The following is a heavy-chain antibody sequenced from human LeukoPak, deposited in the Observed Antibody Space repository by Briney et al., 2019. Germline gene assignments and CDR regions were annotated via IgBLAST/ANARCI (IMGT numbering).Heavy chain of an antibody. J-gene: IGHJ5*02. CDR3: AKDQLAYCGGDCYSAP. Sequence: GGSLRLSCAASGFTFGTYAMSWVRQAPGKGLEWVSAISGSSDYTFYADSVKGRFTISRDNSKNTLYLQMNSLRAEDTAVYYCAKDQLAYCGGDCYSAPWGQGTLVTVSS. V-gene: IGHV3-23*01. CDR1: GFTFGTYA. D-gene: IGHD2-21*02. CDR2: ISGSSDYT.